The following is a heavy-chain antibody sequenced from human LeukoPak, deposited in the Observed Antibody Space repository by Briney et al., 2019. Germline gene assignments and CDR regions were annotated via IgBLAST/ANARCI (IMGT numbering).Heavy chain of an antibody. Sequence: GGSLRLSCAASGFTFSSYAMSWVRQAPGKGLVWVSRINSDGSSTSYADSVKGRFTISRDNAKNTLYLQMNSLRAEDTAVYYCARDRRVGATIDYWGQGTLVTVSS. J-gene: IGHJ4*02. CDR3: ARDRRVGATIDY. CDR2: INSDGSST. CDR1: GFTFSSYA. D-gene: IGHD1-26*01. V-gene: IGHV3-74*01.